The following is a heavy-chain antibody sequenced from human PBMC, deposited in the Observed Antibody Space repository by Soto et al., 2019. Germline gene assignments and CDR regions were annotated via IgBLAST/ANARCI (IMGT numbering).Heavy chain of an antibody. CDR1: GITLNGYA. V-gene: IGHV3-23*01. D-gene: IGHD6-19*01. J-gene: IGHJ4*02. CDR2: ISKNGVGT. Sequence: GGSLRLSCVASGITLNGYAMSWVRHVPGKGLEWVSSISKNGVGTYYADSVKGRFTISRDNSRNTVSLQMSSLRADDTAVYYCAKSRAVGPAVNFDNWGQGTLVTVSS. CDR3: AKSRAVGPAVNFDN.